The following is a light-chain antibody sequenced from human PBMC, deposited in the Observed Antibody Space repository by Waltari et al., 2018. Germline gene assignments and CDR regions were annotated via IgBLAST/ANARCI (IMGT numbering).Light chain of an antibody. Sequence: IVMSQSPLSLPVTLGEPASISCRSSQSLLHRNGYNYVDWYLQKPGQSPQLLSYLGSNRAAGVPDRFSGSGSGTDYTLKISRVEAEDVGVYYCMQALQTPRMFGQGTKVEIK. V-gene: IGKV2-28*01. CDR3: MQALQTPRM. CDR2: LGS. J-gene: IGKJ1*01. CDR1: QSLLHRNGYNY.